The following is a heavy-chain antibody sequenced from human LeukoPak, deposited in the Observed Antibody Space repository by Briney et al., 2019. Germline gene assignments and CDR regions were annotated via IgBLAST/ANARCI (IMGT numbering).Heavy chain of an antibody. D-gene: IGHD5-12*01. V-gene: IGHV4-39*02. CDR2: IYYSGNT. Sequence: SETLSLTCTVSGGSVSSSSYYWGWIRPPPGKGLEWIGNIYYSGNTYYNPSLKSRVTISVDTSKNHFSLKLTSVTAADTAVYYCARVYSGYDYPFDFWGQGTLVTVSS. CDR3: ARVYSGYDYPFDF. CDR1: GGSVSSSSYY. J-gene: IGHJ4*02.